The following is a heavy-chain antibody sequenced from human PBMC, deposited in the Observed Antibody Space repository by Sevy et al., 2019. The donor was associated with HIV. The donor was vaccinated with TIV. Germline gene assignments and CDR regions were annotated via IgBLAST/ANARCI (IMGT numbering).Heavy chain of an antibody. CDR2: IYYNGHI. CDR1: GGSITSLY. D-gene: IGHD1-26*01. Sequence: SETLSLTCTVSGGSITSLYWNWIRQPPGKGLGWIANIYYNGHINYNPSLKSRVTFSLDTSNNQFSLRLSSVTAADTAMYYCAGENAWGRGYSWGQGTLVTVSS. CDR3: AGENAWGRGYS. J-gene: IGHJ4*02. V-gene: IGHV4-59*08.